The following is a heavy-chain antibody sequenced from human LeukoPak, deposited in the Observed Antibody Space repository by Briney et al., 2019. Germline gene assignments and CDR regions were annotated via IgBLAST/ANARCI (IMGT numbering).Heavy chain of an antibody. V-gene: IGHV1-2*02. CDR1: GYTLTDYY. CDR3: ARDWRGSYFPDF. J-gene: IGHJ4*02. D-gene: IGHD1-26*01. CDR2: INPNSGDT. Sequence: ASVEVSCKASGYTLTDYYMHRVRQAPGQGLEWMGWINPNSGDTNYAQKFQGRVTMTRDTSISTAYMDLSRLTSDDTAIYYCARDWRGSYFPDFWGQGTLVTVSS.